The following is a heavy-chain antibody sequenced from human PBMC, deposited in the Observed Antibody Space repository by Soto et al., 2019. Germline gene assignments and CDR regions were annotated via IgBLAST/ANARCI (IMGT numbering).Heavy chain of an antibody. CDR2: LYYSGST. J-gene: IGHJ2*01. CDR3: ARDVVVVEAGIESWYLDL. CDR1: GGSMNTVSGVSISSSY. Sequence: QVQLQESGPGLVKPSETLSLTCTVSGGSMNTVSGVSISSSYWSWIRQSPGRGLEWIGYLYYSGSTKYNPSLKSRVTLSLDTSKNKFSLKLSSVTAADTAVYYCARDVVVVEAGIESWYLDLWGRGTLVTVSS. V-gene: IGHV4-61*01. D-gene: IGHD2-15*01.